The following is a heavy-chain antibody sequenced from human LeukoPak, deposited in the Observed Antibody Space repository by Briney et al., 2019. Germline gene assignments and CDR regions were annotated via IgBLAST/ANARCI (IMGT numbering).Heavy chain of an antibody. D-gene: IGHD6-19*01. CDR1: GFTLSYYW. Sequence: GGSLRLSCAASGFTLSYYWMSWVRQAPGKGLEWVANIKQDGSEKYYVDSVKGRFTISGDNAENSLYLQMNSLRAEDTAVYYCARYGNGAWLGHYAFDMWGQGTMVTVSS. V-gene: IGHV3-7*01. J-gene: IGHJ3*02. CDR2: IKQDGSEK. CDR3: ARYGNGAWLGHYAFDM.